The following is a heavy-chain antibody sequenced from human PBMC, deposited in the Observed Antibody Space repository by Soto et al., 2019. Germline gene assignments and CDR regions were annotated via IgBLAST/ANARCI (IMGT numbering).Heavy chain of an antibody. V-gene: IGHV4-59*01. CDR2: IYYSGST. J-gene: IGHJ5*02. CDR3: ARSSYIQLITT. CDR1: GGSISSYY. D-gene: IGHD1-1*01. Sequence: QVQLQESGPGLVKPSETLSLTCTVSGGSISSYYWSWIRQPPGKGLEWIGYIYYSGSTNYNPSLQSRVTLAVDTAKNQFSLKLRSVTAADTAVYYCARSSYIQLITTWGQGTLVTVSS.